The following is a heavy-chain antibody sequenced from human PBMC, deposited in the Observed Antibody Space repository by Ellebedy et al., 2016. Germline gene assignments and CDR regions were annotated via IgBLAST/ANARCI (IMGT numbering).Heavy chain of an antibody. CDR1: GYIFTSNW. CDR2: IYPGDSDT. Sequence: GESLKISCQASGYIFTSNWIGWVRLMPGKGLEWMGIIYPGDSDTTYKPSFQGQVTITADKSISTAYLQWSKLKAADTAIYYCARLDSSGYSHWGQGTLVTVSS. D-gene: IGHD3-22*01. J-gene: IGHJ4*02. V-gene: IGHV5-51*01. CDR3: ARLDSSGYSH.